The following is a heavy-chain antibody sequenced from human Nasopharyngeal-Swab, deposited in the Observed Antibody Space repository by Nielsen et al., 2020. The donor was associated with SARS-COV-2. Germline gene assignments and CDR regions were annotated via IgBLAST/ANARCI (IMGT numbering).Heavy chain of an antibody. V-gene: IGHV4-31*03. J-gene: IGHJ3*02. CDR1: GGSISSGGYY. CDR3: ARAGCSGGSCYLGPRGYSYGFDI. Sequence: SETLSLTCTVSGGSISSGGYYWSWIRQHPGKGLEWIGYIYYSGSTYYNPSLKSRVTISVDTSKNQFSLKLSSVTAADTAVYYWARAGCSGGSCYLGPRGYSYGFDIWGQGTMVTVSS. CDR2: IYYSGST. D-gene: IGHD2-15*01.